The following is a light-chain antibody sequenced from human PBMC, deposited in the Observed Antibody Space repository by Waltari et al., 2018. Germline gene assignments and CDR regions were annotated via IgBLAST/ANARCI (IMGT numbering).Light chain of an antibody. CDR2: QDK. CDR3: QAWDSSSDSYV. CDR1: KLGNKF. J-gene: IGLJ1*01. Sequence: SYELTQPPSVSVSAGQTASITCSGDKLGNKFACWFHQRPGQSPVLVIYQDKKRPSGIPERFSGSNSGNTATLTISGTQPLDEADYYCQAWDSSSDSYVFGSGTKVTV. V-gene: IGLV3-1*01.